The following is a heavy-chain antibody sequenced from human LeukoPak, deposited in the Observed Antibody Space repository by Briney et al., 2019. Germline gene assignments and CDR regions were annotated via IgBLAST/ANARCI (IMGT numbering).Heavy chain of an antibody. Sequence: SETLSLTCTVSGGSISSYYWSWIRQPAGKGLEWIGRIYTSGSTNYNPSLKSRVTMSVDTSKNQFSLKLSSVTAADTAVYYCARGSPWFGESTPDWYFDLWGRGTLVTVSS. V-gene: IGHV4-4*07. J-gene: IGHJ2*01. CDR2: IYTSGST. D-gene: IGHD3-10*01. CDR3: ARGSPWFGESTPDWYFDL. CDR1: GGSISSYY.